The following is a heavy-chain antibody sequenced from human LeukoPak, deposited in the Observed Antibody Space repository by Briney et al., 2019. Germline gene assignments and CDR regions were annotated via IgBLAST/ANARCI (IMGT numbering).Heavy chain of an antibody. V-gene: IGHV4-30-4*08. J-gene: IGHJ4*02. D-gene: IGHD3-3*01. CDR1: GGSISSGDYY. CDR2: IYYSGST. Sequence: SQTLSLTCTVSGGSISSGDYYWSWIRQPPGKGLEWIGYIYYSGSTYYNPSLKSRVTISVDTSKNQFSLKLNSVTAADTAVYYCARGFGARTQLDHWGQGTLVTVSS. CDR3: ARGFGARTQLDH.